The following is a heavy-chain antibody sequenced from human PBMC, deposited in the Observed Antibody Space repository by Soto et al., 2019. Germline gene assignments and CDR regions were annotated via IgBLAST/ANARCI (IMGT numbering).Heavy chain of an antibody. Sequence: QVQLQESGPGLVKPSGTLSLTCAVSGASMTSSHWWSWVRQPPGKGLEWIGEIYHTGSANYKPSLESRVTISVDKSKNRFSLILTSVTVADTATYYCARRTTGSGWYPMFDTWGQGALVTVSS. J-gene: IGHJ5*02. V-gene: IGHV4-4*02. CDR2: IYHTGSA. D-gene: IGHD6-19*01. CDR3: ARRTTGSGWYPMFDT. CDR1: GASMTSSHW.